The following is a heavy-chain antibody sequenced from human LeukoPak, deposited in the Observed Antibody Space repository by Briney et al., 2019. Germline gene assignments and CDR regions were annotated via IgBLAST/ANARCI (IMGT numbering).Heavy chain of an antibody. CDR3: ASGSSGVAGTNP. CDR1: GFTFSSYA. J-gene: IGHJ5*02. CDR2: ISSSSSYI. D-gene: IGHD1/OR15-1a*01. Sequence: GGSLRLSCAASGFTFSSYAMSWVRQAPGKGLEWVSSISSSSSYIYYADSVKGRFTISRDNAKNSLYLQMNSLRAEDTAVYYCASGSSGVAGTNPWGQGTLVTVSS. V-gene: IGHV3-21*01.